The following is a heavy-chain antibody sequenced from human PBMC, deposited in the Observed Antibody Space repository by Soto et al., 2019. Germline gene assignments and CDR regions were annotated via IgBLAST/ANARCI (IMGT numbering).Heavy chain of an antibody. Sequence: EVHLLESGGGLVQPGGSLRLSCTASGFTFNNYAMTWVRQAPGRGLEGVSGITASGGRTYYADSVKGRFTISRDNSKSTLYLQMNSPRADDTAVYYCAKDTRYADYVRWFDSWGQGTLVTVSS. V-gene: IGHV3-23*01. CDR3: AKDTRYADYVRWFDS. CDR1: GFTFNNYA. D-gene: IGHD4-17*01. CDR2: ITASGGRT. J-gene: IGHJ5*01.